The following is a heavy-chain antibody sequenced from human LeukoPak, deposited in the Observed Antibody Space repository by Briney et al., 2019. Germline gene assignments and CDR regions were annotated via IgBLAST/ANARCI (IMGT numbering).Heavy chain of an antibody. V-gene: IGHV3-23*01. J-gene: IGHJ1*01. CDR1: EFTFRSYA. Sequence: GGYLRLSCAASEFTFRSYAMSWVRQAPGKGLEWVSAISGSGATTYYADSVKGRFTISKDNSKNTLYLQMNSLRAEDTAVYYCARGGKRAVAGTRSPQYFQHWGQGTLVTVSS. CDR3: ARGGKRAVAGTRSPQYFQH. CDR2: ISGSGATT. D-gene: IGHD6-19*01.